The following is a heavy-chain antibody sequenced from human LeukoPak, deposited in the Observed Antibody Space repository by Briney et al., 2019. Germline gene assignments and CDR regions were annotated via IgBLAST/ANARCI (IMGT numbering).Heavy chain of an antibody. CDR2: ISTDGAIT. V-gene: IGHV3-74*01. CDR3: ARDQTTVTLFDH. J-gene: IGHJ4*02. D-gene: IGHD4-17*01. Sequence: GGSLRLSCAASGFTFNSFWMHWFRQAPGRGLVWISRISTDGAITGYADSVKGRFTISRDNAKNTLYLQMNSLRAEDTAVYYCARDQTTVTLFDHWGQGALVTVSS. CDR1: GFTFNSFW.